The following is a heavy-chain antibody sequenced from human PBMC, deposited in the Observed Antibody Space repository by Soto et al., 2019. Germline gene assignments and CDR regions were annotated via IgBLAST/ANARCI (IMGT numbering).Heavy chain of an antibody. CDR1: AGSVSNTRYY. Sequence: LQLQESGPGLVKPSETLSLTCTVSAGSVSNTRYYWGWIRQPPGKGLEWIGSIYYSGSTYYHPSLKSRVTISVDTAKSQFSLRMSSGTASDTAVYYCARLDIAAAGYSYYYGTDVWGQGTTVTVSS. V-gene: IGHV4-39*01. J-gene: IGHJ6*02. CDR2: IYYSGST. D-gene: IGHD6-25*01. CDR3: ARLDIAAAGYSYYYGTDV.